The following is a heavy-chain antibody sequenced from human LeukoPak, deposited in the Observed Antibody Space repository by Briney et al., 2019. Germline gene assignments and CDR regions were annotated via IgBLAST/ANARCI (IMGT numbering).Heavy chain of an antibody. J-gene: IGHJ4*02. CDR2: IYTGGSP. CDR3: VPLTDGSIDY. V-gene: IGHV3-66*01. CDR1: TFTVSTNY. Sequence: GGSLRLSCAASTFTVSTNYMTWVRQAPGKGLEWVSMIYTGGSPYYADSVKGRFTISRDNSKNTLSLQMNSLRAEDTAVYYCVPLTDGSIDYWGQGTLVTVSS. D-gene: IGHD3-10*01.